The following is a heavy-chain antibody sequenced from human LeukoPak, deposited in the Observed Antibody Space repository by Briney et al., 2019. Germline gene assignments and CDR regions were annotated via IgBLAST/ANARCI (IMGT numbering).Heavy chain of an antibody. J-gene: IGHJ4*02. CDR1: GFTFSSYA. CDR3: AKTKGYSYGYYFDY. CDR2: MSYDGFNK. D-gene: IGHD5-18*01. V-gene: IGHV3-30*18. Sequence: GGSLRLSYAASGFTFSSYAMHWVRQSLGKGLEWVAVMSYDGFNKYYADSVKGRFTISRDNSKNTLYLQMNSLRAEDTAVYYCAKTKGYSYGYYFDYWGQGTLVTVSS.